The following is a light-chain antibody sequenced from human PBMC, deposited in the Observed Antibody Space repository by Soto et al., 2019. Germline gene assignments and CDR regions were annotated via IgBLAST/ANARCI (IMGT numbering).Light chain of an antibody. V-gene: IGKV1-17*01. CDR1: QGIRND. CDR3: LQHNNYPPIT. Sequence: DIQMTQSPSSLSASVGDRVTITCRASQGIRNDLAWYQQKPGKAPKPLIYVASSLQSGVPSRFSGSGSGTEFTLTISSLQPEDSATYYCLQHNNYPPITLGQGTRLEIK. J-gene: IGKJ5*01. CDR2: VAS.